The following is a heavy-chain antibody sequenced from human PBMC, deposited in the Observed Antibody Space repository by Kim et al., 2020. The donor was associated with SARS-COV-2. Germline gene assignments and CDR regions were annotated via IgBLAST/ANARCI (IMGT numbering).Heavy chain of an antibody. Sequence: KFQGRVTMTTDTSTSTAYMELRSLRSDDTAVYYCARVWDIVVVPAASMDVWGQGTTVTVSS. CDR3: ARVWDIVVVPAASMDV. D-gene: IGHD2-2*01. V-gene: IGHV1-18*01. J-gene: IGHJ6*02.